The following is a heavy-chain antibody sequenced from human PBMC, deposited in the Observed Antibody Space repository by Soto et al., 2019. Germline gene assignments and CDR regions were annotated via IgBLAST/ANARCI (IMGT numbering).Heavy chain of an antibody. CDR2: AYYSGST. Sequence: PSETLSLTCSVSGGSISHYYWSWIRQSPGKGLEWIGYAYYSGSTDYNPSLKSRVTMSVDTSKNQVSLKLNSVTTADTAVYYCARGYYYDFWSGYYSWFDPWGQGTLVTVSS. J-gene: IGHJ5*02. D-gene: IGHD3-3*01. V-gene: IGHV4-59*01. CDR3: ARGYYYDFWSGYYSWFDP. CDR1: GGSISHYY.